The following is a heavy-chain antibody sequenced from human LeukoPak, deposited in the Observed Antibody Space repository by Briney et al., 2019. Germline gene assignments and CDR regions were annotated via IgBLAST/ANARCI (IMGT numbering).Heavy chain of an antibody. V-gene: IGHV3-21*05. CDR2: ISHTGNDI. D-gene: IGHD1-1*01. Sequence: GGSLTLSCAASGFTFSTHSMNWVRQAPGKGLEWVSYISHTGNDIYYGESVKGRFTVSRDNAKNSLYLQMHTLRAGDTAVYYCAGDGTGVLPGDAFDIWSQGTMVTVSS. J-gene: IGHJ3*02. CDR3: AGDGTGVLPGDAFDI. CDR1: GFTFSTHS.